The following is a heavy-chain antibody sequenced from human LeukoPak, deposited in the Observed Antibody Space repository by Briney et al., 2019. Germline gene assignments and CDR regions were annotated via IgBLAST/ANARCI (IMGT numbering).Heavy chain of an antibody. CDR2: ISSSSSYI. CDR1: GFTFSSYG. J-gene: IGHJ6*02. CDR3: ARVRYYYGSGSYYYYYGMDV. D-gene: IGHD3-10*01. V-gene: IGHV3-21*01. Sequence: PGGSLRLSCAASGFTFSSYGMNWVRQAPGKGLEWVSSISSSSSYIYYPDSVKGRFTISRDNAKNSLYLQMNSLRAEDTAVYYYARVRYYYGSGSYYYYYGMDVWGQGTTVTVSS.